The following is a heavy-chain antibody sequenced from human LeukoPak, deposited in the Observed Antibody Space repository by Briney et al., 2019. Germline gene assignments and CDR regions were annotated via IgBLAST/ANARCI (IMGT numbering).Heavy chain of an antibody. V-gene: IGHV3-11*01. J-gene: IGHJ4*02. CDR1: GFTFSDYY. Sequence: KPGGSLRLSCAASGFTFSDYYMSWIRRAPGKGLEWVSYISSSGSTIYYADSVKGRFTISRDNAKNSLYLQMNSLRAEDTAVYYCAKATYGDYTDYYFDYWGQGTLVTVSS. D-gene: IGHD4-17*01. CDR2: ISSSGSTI. CDR3: AKATYGDYTDYYFDY.